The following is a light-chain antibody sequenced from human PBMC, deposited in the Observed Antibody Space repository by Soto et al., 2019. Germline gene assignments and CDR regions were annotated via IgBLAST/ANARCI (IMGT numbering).Light chain of an antibody. CDR2: DAS. J-gene: IGKJ2*01. Sequence: EIVLTQSPANLSLSPGERATLSCRASQSVSSYLAWYQQKPGQAPRLLIYDASNRATGIPARFSGSGSGTDFTLTISSLEPEDFAVYYSQQRSHWGGSFGQGTKLEIK. V-gene: IGKV3-11*01. CDR3: QQRSHWGGS. CDR1: QSVSSY.